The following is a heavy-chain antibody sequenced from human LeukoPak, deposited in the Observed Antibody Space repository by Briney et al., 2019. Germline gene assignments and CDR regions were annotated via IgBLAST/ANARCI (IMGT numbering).Heavy chain of an antibody. J-gene: IGHJ4*02. Sequence: SETLSLTCAVYGGSFSGYYWSWIRQPPGKGLEWIGEINHSGSTNYNPSLKSRVTISVDTSKNQFSLKLSSVTAADTAVYYCARGDIVATHTPPFDYWGQGTLVTVSS. D-gene: IGHD5-12*01. V-gene: IGHV4-34*01. CDR2: INHSGST. CDR3: ARGDIVATHTPPFDY. CDR1: GGSFSGYY.